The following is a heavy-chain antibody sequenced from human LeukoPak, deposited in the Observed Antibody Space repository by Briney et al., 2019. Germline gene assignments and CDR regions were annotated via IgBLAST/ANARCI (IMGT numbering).Heavy chain of an antibody. CDR1: GFTFSSYA. Sequence: GGSLRLSCAASGFTFSSYAMTWVRQAPGKGLEWVSGISGSGGRTYYADSVKGRFTISRDNSKNTLYLQMNSLRAEDTAVYYCAKAQEAHSSSWYLNYYYGMDVWGQGTTVTVSS. V-gene: IGHV3-23*01. D-gene: IGHD6-13*01. J-gene: IGHJ6*02. CDR2: ISGSGGRT. CDR3: AKAQEAHSSSWYLNYYYGMDV.